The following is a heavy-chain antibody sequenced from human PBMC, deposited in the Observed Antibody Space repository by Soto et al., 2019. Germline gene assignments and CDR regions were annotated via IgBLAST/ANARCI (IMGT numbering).Heavy chain of an antibody. CDR1: GFTFSSYW. CDR2: IKQDGSEK. V-gene: IGHV3-7*05. Sequence: GGSLRLSCAASGFTFSSYWMSWVRQAPGKGLEWVANIKQDGSEKYYVDSVKGRFTISRDNAKNSLYLQMNSLRAEDTAVYYCASGGYCSSTSCYGGYYYYYGMDVWGQGTTVTVSS. CDR3: ASGGYCSSTSCYGGYYYYYGMDV. J-gene: IGHJ6*02. D-gene: IGHD2-2*01.